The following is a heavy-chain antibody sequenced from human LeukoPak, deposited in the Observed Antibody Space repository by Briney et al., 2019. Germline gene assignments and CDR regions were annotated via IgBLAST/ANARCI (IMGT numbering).Heavy chain of an antibody. CDR2: ISGSGGST. V-gene: IGHV3-23*01. D-gene: IGHD2-8*02. CDR1: GFTFSSYA. CDR3: ATYRQVLLPFES. Sequence: GGSLRLSCAASGFTFSSYAMSWVRQAPGKGLEWVSAISGSGGSTYYAHSVKGRFTISRDNSKNTLYLQMNSLRVEDTAIYYCATYRQVLLPFESWGQGTLVTVSS. J-gene: IGHJ4*02.